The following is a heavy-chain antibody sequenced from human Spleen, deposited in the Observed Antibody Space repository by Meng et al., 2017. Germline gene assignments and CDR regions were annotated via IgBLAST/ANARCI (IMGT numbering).Heavy chain of an antibody. D-gene: IGHD3-10*01. CDR1: GFTFSSYA. J-gene: IGHJ5*02. CDR2: IYYSGST. CDR3: ARDHDRRMVRGVNNWFDP. Sequence: ESVGGGVQPGRSLGLSCAASGFTFSSYAMHWVRQAPGKGLEWIGSIYYSGSTYYNPSLKSRVTISVDTSKNQFSLKLSSVTAADTAVYYCARDHDRRMVRGVNNWFDPWGQGTLVTVSS. V-gene: IGHV4-39*07.